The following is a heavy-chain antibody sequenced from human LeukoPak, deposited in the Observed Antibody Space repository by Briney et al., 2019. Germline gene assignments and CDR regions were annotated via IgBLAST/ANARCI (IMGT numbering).Heavy chain of an antibody. CDR2: ISWNSGSI. CDR1: GFTFDDYA. CDR3: AKDMGRSSLDY. V-gene: IGHV3-9*01. Sequence: GGSLRLSCAASGFTFDDYAMHWVRQAPGKGLEWASGISWNSGSIGYADSVKGRFTISRDNAKNSLYLQMNSLRAEDTALYYCAKDMGRSSLDYWGQGTLVTVSS. J-gene: IGHJ4*02.